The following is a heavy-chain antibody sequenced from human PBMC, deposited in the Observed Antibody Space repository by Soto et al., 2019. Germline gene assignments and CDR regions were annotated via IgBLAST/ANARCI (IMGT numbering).Heavy chain of an antibody. CDR1: GGTFGSYT. V-gene: IGHV1-69*06. CDR3: ARQRAMPPHFYSGMDV. J-gene: IGHJ6*02. D-gene: IGHD2-2*01. Sequence: QVHLVQSGAEVKKPGSSVKVSCTASGGTFGSYTVTWVRQAPGQGLEWMGEIIPMFGTASYAQKFQGRVTLTADKSTTTAHMELRSQSSDDTAVYFCARQRAMPPHFYSGMDVWGQGTTVTVSS. CDR2: IIPMFGTA.